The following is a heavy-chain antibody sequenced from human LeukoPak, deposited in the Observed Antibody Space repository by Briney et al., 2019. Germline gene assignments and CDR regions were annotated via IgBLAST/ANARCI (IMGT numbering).Heavy chain of an antibody. J-gene: IGHJ4*02. Sequence: GRSLRLSCAASGFTFSSYAMHWVRQAPGKGLEWVAVISYDGSNKYYADSVKGRFTISRDNSKNTLYLQMNSLRAEDTAVYYCARDIVTYWGQGTLVTVSS. D-gene: IGHD2-15*01. CDR1: GFTFSSYA. V-gene: IGHV3-30-3*01. CDR3: ARDIVTY. CDR2: ISYDGSNK.